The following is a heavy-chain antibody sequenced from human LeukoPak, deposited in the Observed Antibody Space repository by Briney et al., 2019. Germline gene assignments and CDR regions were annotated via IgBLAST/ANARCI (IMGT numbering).Heavy chain of an antibody. V-gene: IGHV3-48*01. CDR2: ISGSSSAI. Sequence: GGSLRLSCAASGFTFSTYGMNWVRQAPGRGRGWGSYISGSSSAINYADSVKGRFTISRDNATNSLFLQMHSLRAEDTAVYYCATYSGYDRIFDYWGQGTLVTVSS. CDR1: GFTFSTYG. J-gene: IGHJ4*02. CDR3: ATYSGYDRIFDY. D-gene: IGHD5-12*01.